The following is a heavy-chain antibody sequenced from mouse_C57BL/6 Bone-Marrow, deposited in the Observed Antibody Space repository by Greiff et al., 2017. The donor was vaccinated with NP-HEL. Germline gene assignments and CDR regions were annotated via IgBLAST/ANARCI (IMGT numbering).Heavy chain of an antibody. V-gene: IGHV1-76*01. J-gene: IGHJ4*01. Sequence: QVQLQQSGAELVRPGASVKLSCKASGYTFTDYYINWVKQRPGQGLAWIARIYPGSGNTYYNEKFKGKATLTAEKSSSTAYMQLSSLTSEDSAVYCCARYYYGSSYDAMDYWGQGTSVTVSS. CDR2: IYPGSGNT. CDR3: ARYYYGSSYDAMDY. D-gene: IGHD1-1*01. CDR1: GYTFTDYY.